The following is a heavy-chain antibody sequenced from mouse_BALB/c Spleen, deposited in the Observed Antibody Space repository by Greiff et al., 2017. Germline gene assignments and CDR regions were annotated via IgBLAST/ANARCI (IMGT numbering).Heavy chain of an antibody. CDR1: GFSLTSYG. CDR2: IWSGGST. V-gene: IGHV2-2*02. Sequence: VQLQQSGPGLVQPLQSLSITCTVSGFSLTSYGVHWVRQSPGKGLEWLGVIWSGGSTDYNAAFISRLSISKDNSKSQVFFKMNSLQANDTAIYYCARNRAYYGNYDAMDYWGQGTSVTVSS. CDR3: ARNRAYYGNYDAMDY. D-gene: IGHD2-10*01. J-gene: IGHJ4*01.